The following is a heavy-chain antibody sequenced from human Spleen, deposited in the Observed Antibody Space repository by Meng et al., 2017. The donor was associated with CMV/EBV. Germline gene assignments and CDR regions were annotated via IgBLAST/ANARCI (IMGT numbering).Heavy chain of an antibody. CDR3: AKEGYSSSWLHFDY. V-gene: IGHV3-21*01. CDR1: GSSFSSYM. J-gene: IGHJ4*02. Sequence: GESLKISCAASGSSFSSYMMTWVRQAPGKGLEWVSSISGTSRYIYYADSLKGRFTISRDNARNSLYLQMNSLRAEDTAVYYCAKEGYSSSWLHFDYWGQGTLVTVSS. CDR2: ISGTSRYI. D-gene: IGHD6-13*01.